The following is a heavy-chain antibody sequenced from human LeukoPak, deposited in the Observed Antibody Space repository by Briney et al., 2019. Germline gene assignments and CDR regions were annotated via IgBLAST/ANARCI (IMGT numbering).Heavy chain of an antibody. CDR3: ATSASAPAYYYGLDV. V-gene: IGHV1-24*01. D-gene: IGHD2-15*01. Sequence: ASVKVSCKASGYTFTGYYMHWVRQAPGKGLEWMGGLDPEDVEAIYAQKFQGRVTMTEDTSTDTAYMELSSLKSEDTAVYYCATSASAPAYYYGLDVWGRGTTVTVSS. CDR1: GYTFTGYY. J-gene: IGHJ6*02. CDR2: LDPEDVEA.